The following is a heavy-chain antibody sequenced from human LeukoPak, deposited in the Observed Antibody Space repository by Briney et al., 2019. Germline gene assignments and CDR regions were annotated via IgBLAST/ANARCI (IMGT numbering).Heavy chain of an antibody. V-gene: IGHV4-39*07. CDR1: GGSISSGSYY. J-gene: IGHJ3*02. D-gene: IGHD1-26*01. Sequence: PSETLSLTCTVSGGSISSGSYYWSWLRQPPGKGLEWIGEINHSGSTNYNPSLKSRVTISVDTSKNQFSLRLSSVTAADTAVYYCARWSYYPDDAFDIWGQGTMVTVSS. CDR3: ARWSYYPDDAFDI. CDR2: INHSGST.